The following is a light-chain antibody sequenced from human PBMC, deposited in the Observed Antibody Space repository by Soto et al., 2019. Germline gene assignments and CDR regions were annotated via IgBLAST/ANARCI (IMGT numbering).Light chain of an antibody. CDR1: QSVGRN. Sequence: ELVMPQSPDTLYVSPRERATLSSSASQSVGRNLACYQQKPGQSPRLLVYGASTSATGITARFSGSGSGTDFTLSISSLQSQDSAIYYCQHYYNWTRTFGPGTQV. CDR3: QHYYNWTRT. V-gene: IGKV3-15*01. J-gene: IGKJ1*01. CDR2: GAS.